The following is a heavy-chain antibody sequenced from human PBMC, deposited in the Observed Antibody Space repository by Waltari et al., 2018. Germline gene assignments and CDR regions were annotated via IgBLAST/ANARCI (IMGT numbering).Heavy chain of an antibody. CDR1: GWSFSQYY. V-gene: IGHV4-34*01. D-gene: IGHD3-10*01. J-gene: IGHJ4*02. CDR3: ARGLYQYGSGHYYGY. CDR2: IKNSGIS. Sequence: QVQLQQWGAGLLKPSETLSLTCTVHGWSFSQYYWSWIRQPPGKGLQWIGEIKNSGISNYDPSLKGRVTISVDTPKNQLSLEMSSVTAADTAVYYCARGLYQYGSGHYYGYWGQGALVTVSS.